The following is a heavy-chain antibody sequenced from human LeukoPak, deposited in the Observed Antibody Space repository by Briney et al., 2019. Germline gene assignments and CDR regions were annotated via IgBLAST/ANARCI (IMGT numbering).Heavy chain of an antibody. CDR2: IYYSGST. D-gene: IGHD5-24*01. V-gene: IGHV4-59*01. CDR3: ARGMATIRYYFDY. Sequence: SETLSLTCTVSGGSISSYYWSWIRQPPGKGLEWIGYIYYSGSTNYNPSLKSRVTISVDTSKNQFSLKLSSVTAADTAVYYCARGMATIRYYFDYWGQGTLVTVSS. CDR1: GGSISSYY. J-gene: IGHJ4*02.